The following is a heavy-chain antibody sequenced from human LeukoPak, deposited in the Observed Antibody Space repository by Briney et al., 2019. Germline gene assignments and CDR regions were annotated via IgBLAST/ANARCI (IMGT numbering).Heavy chain of an antibody. CDR3: ARGRDYGDYTNYWYFDL. J-gene: IGHJ2*01. V-gene: IGHV4-30-2*01. D-gene: IGHD4-17*01. CDR1: GGSISSGGYS. Sequence: SQALSLTCAVSGGSISSGGYSWSWIRQPPGKGLEWIGYIYHSGSTYYNPSLKSRVTISVDRSKNQFSLKLSSVTAADTAVYYCARGRDYGDYTNYWYFDLWGRGTLVTVSS. CDR2: IYHSGST.